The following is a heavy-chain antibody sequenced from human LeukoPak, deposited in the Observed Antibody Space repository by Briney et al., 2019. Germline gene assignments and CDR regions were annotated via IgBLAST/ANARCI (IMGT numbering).Heavy chain of an antibody. Sequence: SETLSLTCTVSGGSISSGSYYWSWIRQPAGKGLEWIGRIYTSGSTNYNPSLKSRVTISVDTSKNQFSLKLSSVTAADTAVYYCARGNSGSYFDAFDIWGQGTMVTVSS. V-gene: IGHV4-61*02. CDR2: IYTSGST. J-gene: IGHJ3*02. CDR1: GGSISSGSYY. CDR3: ARGNSGSYFDAFDI. D-gene: IGHD1-26*01.